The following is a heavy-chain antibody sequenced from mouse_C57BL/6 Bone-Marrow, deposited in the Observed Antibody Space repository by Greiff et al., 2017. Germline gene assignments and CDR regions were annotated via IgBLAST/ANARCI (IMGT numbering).Heavy chain of an antibody. CDR1: GYTFTSYW. Sequence: QVQLQQPGAELVRPGTSVKLSCKASGYTFTSYWMHWVKQRPGQGLEWIGVIDPSDSYTNYNQKFKGKATLTVDPSSSTAYMQLSSLTSEDSAVYYCARDYCGSSDDYWGQGTTLTVSS. J-gene: IGHJ2*01. D-gene: IGHD1-1*01. V-gene: IGHV1-59*01. CDR3: ARDYCGSSDDY. CDR2: IDPSDSYT.